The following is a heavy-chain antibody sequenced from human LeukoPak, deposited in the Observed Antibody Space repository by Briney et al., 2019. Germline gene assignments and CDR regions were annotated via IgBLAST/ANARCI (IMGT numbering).Heavy chain of an antibody. Sequence: KASQTLSLTCTVSGGSISSGDYYWSWIRQPPGKGLEWIGYIYYSGSTYYNPSLKSRVTISVDTSKNQFSLKLSSVTAADTAVYYCARLNYQLLYLDYWGQGTLVTVSS. J-gene: IGHJ4*02. CDR2: IYYSGST. D-gene: IGHD2-2*02. CDR3: ARLNYQLLYLDY. V-gene: IGHV4-30-4*01. CDR1: GGSISSGDYY.